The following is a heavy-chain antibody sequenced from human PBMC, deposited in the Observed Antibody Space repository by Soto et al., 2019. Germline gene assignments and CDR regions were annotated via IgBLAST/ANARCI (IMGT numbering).Heavy chain of an antibody. Sequence: GESLKISCESSGYTFANYWIGWVRQMPGKGLEWMGIIYPGDSDTRYSPSFQGQVTISADKSISTAYLQWSSLKASDTAMYYCARLDRYYYGMDVWGHGTTVTVSS. D-gene: IGHD1-1*01. CDR1: GYTFANYW. J-gene: IGHJ6*02. V-gene: IGHV5-51*01. CDR3: ARLDRYYYGMDV. CDR2: IYPGDSDT.